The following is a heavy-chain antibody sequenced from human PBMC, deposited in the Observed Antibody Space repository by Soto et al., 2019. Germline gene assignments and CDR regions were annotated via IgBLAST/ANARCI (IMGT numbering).Heavy chain of an antibody. J-gene: IGHJ4*02. V-gene: IGHV3-23*01. D-gene: IGHD6-19*01. Sequence: GGSLRLSCAASGFTFSSYAMSWVRQAPGKGLEWVSAISGSGGSTYYADSVKGRFTISRDNSKNTLYLQMNSLRAEDTAVYYCAKDHNSGWYPQTSYFDYWGQGTLVTVSS. CDR3: AKDHNSGWYPQTSYFDY. CDR1: GFTFSSYA. CDR2: ISGSGGST.